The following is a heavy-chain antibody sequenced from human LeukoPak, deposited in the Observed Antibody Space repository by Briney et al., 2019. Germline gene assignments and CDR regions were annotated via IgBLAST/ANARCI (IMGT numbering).Heavy chain of an antibody. Sequence: SETLSLTCTVSGGSITGYYWSWIRQPPGKGLEWIGYIYYSGSTNYNPSLKSRVTISVNTSKNQFSLKLSSVTAADTAVYYCARTPYDFWSGYGLDYWGQGTLVTVSS. J-gene: IGHJ4*02. CDR1: GGSITGYY. CDR2: IYYSGST. D-gene: IGHD3-3*01. CDR3: ARTPYDFWSGYGLDY. V-gene: IGHV4-59*01.